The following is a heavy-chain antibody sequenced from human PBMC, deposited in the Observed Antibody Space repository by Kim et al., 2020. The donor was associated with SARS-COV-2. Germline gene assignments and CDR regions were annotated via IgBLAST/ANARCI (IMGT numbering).Heavy chain of an antibody. CDR3: ARVPHYYGSGSYPSDGYYYGMDV. CDR1: GGSISSYY. J-gene: IGHJ6*02. Sequence: SETLSLTCTVSGGSISSYYCSWIRQPPGKGLEWIGYIYYSGSTNYNPSLKSRVTISVDTSKNQFSLKLSSVTAADTAVYYCARVPHYYGSGSYPSDGYYYGMDVWGQGTTVTVSS. V-gene: IGHV4-59*13. D-gene: IGHD3-10*01. CDR2: IYYSGST.